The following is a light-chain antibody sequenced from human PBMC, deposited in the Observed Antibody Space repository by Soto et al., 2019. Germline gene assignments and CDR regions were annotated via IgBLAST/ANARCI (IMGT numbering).Light chain of an antibody. J-gene: IGKJ2*01. CDR2: AAS. Sequence: DIQMTQSPSSLSASVGDRVTITCRASQSISSYLNWYQQKPGKAPKLLIYAASSLQSGVPSRFSGSGSGTDFTLTINSLQPDDFATYYCQQSYSTPPYTFGQGTKLEIK. CDR1: QSISSY. V-gene: IGKV1-39*01. CDR3: QQSYSTPPYT.